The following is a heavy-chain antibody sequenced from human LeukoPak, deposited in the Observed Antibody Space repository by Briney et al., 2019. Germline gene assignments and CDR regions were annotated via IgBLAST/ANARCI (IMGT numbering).Heavy chain of an antibody. CDR3: ARVLEATFDY. CDR1: Y. Sequence: YMXWVRQAPGQGLEWMGVINPSGGSTSYAQKFQGRVTMTRDTSTSTVYMELSSLRSEDTAVYYCARVLEATFDYWGQGTLVTVSS. D-gene: IGHD1-26*01. J-gene: IGHJ4*02. V-gene: IGHV1-46*01. CDR2: INPSGGST.